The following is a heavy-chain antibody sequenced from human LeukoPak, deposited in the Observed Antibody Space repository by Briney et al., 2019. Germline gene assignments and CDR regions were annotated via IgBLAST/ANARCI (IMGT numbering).Heavy chain of an antibody. D-gene: IGHD5-18*01. CDR1: GDSISSSNW. J-gene: IGHJ4*02. V-gene: IGHV4-4*02. CDR2: IYHSGST. Sequence: SGTLSLTCAVSGDSISSSNWWSWVRQPPGKGLEWIGEIYHSGSTNYNPSLKSRVTISVDKSKNQFSLKLSSVTAADTAVYYCAVGYSYGYRPYYFDYWGQGTLVTVSS. CDR3: AVGYSYGYRPYYFDY.